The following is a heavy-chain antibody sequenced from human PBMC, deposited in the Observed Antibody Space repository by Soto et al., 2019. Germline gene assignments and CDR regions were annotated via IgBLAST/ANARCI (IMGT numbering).Heavy chain of an antibody. J-gene: IGHJ4*02. Sequence: QVQLVQSGAEVKKPGSSVKVSCKASGGTFSSYTISWVRQAPGQGLEWMGRIIPILGIANYAQEFQGRVTITAEKTTSTAYMELSSLRSEDTAVYYCARVNGEYQLPGGGGWGQGTLVTVSS. CDR2: IIPILGIA. CDR1: GGTFSSYT. D-gene: IGHD2-2*01. V-gene: IGHV1-69*02. CDR3: ARVNGEYQLPGGGG.